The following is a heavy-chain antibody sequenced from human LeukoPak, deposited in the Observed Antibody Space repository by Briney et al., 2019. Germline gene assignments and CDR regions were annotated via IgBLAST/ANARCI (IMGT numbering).Heavy chain of an antibody. V-gene: IGHV3-30-3*01. D-gene: IGHD3-3*01. CDR3: ARDGRTRGDFWSRFDY. CDR1: GFTFTSYA. J-gene: IGHJ4*02. Sequence: GGSLRLSCAASGFTFTSYAMHWVRQAPGKGLEWVAVISYDGSNKYYADSVKGRFTISRDNSKNTLYLQMNSLRAEDTAVYYCARDGRTRGDFWSRFDYWGQGTLVTVSS. CDR2: ISYDGSNK.